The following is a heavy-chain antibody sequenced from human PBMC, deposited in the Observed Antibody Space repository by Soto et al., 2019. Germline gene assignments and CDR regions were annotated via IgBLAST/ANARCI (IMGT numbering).Heavy chain of an antibody. CDR2: ISGSGSTT. CDR3: VTRSRGLQSSPPRLDS. D-gene: IGHD4-4*01. CDR1: GLTFSGYG. Sequence: EVQLLESGGGLVQPGGSLRLSCAASGLTFSGYGMSWVRQAPGTGLEWVSAISGSGSTTYYADSVKGRFTISRDDSKNFLFLQMNSLSAEDTAVYYCVTRSRGLQSSPPRLDSWGQGTLVTVSS. J-gene: IGHJ4*02. V-gene: IGHV3-23*01.